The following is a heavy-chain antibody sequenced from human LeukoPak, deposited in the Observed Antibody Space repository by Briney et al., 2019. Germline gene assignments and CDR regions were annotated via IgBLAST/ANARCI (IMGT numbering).Heavy chain of an antibody. CDR1: GYSITSDYY. Sequence: SETLSLTCTVSGYSITSDYYWGWIRQPPRKGLEWIGSINHSGNTYYNPSLKSRVTISVDTSKNQFSLKLSSVTAADTAVYYCARVHYDILTGYHHYYYYMDVWGKGTTVTVSS. CDR3: ARVHYDILTGYHHYYYYMDV. D-gene: IGHD3-9*01. V-gene: IGHV4-38-2*02. J-gene: IGHJ6*03. CDR2: INHSGNT.